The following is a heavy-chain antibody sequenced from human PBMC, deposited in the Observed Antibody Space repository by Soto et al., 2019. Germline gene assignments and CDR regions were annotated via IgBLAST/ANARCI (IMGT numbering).Heavy chain of an antibody. CDR2: ISGSGDST. V-gene: IGHV3-23*01. CDR1: GFTFSSYA. Sequence: TGXSLRLSCAASGFTFSSYAMSWFRQAPVNGLEWVSGISGSGDSTYYADSVKGRFTISRDNSRNTLYLQMNSLRAEDTAVYYCAKGVPGIAVAGTGYFQHWGQGTLVTVSS. CDR3: AKGVPGIAVAGTGYFQH. J-gene: IGHJ1*01. D-gene: IGHD6-19*01.